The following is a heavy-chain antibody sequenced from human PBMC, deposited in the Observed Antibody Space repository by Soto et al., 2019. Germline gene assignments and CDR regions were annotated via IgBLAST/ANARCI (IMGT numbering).Heavy chain of an antibody. CDR3: ARDGKQGPGELLAPTFDY. J-gene: IGHJ4*02. D-gene: IGHD3-10*01. CDR2: INPYSGGT. V-gene: IGHV1-2*02. Sequence: ASVKVSCKASGYTFTAYYMHWVRQAPGQGLEWMGWINPYSGGTNYAQKFQGRVTMTRDTSISTAYMELSRLRSDDTAVYYCARDGKQGPGELLAPTFDYWGQGTLVTVSS. CDR1: GYTFTAYY.